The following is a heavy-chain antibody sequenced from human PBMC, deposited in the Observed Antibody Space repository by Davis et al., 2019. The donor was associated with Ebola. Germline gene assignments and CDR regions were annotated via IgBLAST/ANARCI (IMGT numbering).Heavy chain of an antibody. CDR1: GFTFDDYA. Sequence: PGGSLRLSCAASGFTFDDYAMHWVRQAPGKGLEWVSGISWNSGSIGYADSVKGRFTISRDNAKNSLYLQMNSLRAEDTALYYCAKDIGSGYDPGYYYYGMDVWGQGTTVTVSS. V-gene: IGHV3-9*01. CDR2: ISWNSGSI. D-gene: IGHD5-12*01. J-gene: IGHJ6*02. CDR3: AKDIGSGYDPGYYYYGMDV.